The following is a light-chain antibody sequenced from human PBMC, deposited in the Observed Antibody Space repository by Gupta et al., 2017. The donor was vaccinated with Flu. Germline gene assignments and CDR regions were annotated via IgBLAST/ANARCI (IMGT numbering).Light chain of an antibody. Sequence: ERATLSCRASQSVPNNYLAWYQQKPGLTPRLLIYGASSRATGIPDRFSGSGSGTHFTLTISRLEPEDSGVFYCQQYNRSPYIFGQGTKLEI. V-gene: IGKV3-20*01. CDR2: GAS. CDR1: QSVPNNY. J-gene: IGKJ2*01. CDR3: QQYNRSPYI.